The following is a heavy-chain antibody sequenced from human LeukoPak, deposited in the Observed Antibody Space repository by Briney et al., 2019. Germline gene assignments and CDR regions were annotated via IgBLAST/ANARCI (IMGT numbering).Heavy chain of an antibody. V-gene: IGHV4-38-2*02. CDR2: IYHSGNT. Sequence: SETLSLTCTVSGYFISSGYYWGWIRQPPGKGLEWIGSIYHSGNTYYNPSLKSRVTISVDTSKNQFSLKLSSVTAADTAVYYCARARTYYYGSGSKYFDYWGQGTLVTVSS. CDR3: ARARTYYYGSGSKYFDY. CDR1: GYFISSGYY. D-gene: IGHD3-10*01. J-gene: IGHJ4*02.